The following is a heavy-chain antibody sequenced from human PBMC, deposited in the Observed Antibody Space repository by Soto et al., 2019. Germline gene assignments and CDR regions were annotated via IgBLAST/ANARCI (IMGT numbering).Heavy chain of an antibody. J-gene: IGHJ4*02. CDR3: ARIQLDTIMALDY. Sequence: QVQLVESGGGVVQPGGSLRLSCAASGFTFDAYGFHWVRQAPGKGLEWVAVVWSNGNLKYYADSVKGRFTISRDSSKCAVNLQMNSLRADDSAVYYCARIQLDTIMALDYWGQGTLVTVSS. CDR1: GFTFDAYG. V-gene: IGHV3-33*01. D-gene: IGHD1-1*01. CDR2: VWSNGNLK.